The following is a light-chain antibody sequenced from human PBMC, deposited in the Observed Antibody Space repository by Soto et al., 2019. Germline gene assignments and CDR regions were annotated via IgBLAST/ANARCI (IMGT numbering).Light chain of an antibody. CDR2: EVS. CDR3: GSYTSSRTLWV. V-gene: IGLV2-14*01. CDR1: DNDVGGYNY. J-gene: IGLJ3*02. Sequence: QSALTQPASMSGSPGQSITISCSGTDNDVGGYNYVSWYQLHPGKAPKLLIYEVSNRPSGVSNRFSGSKSGNTASLIISGLQAEDEADYSCGSYTSSRTLWVLGGGTKLTVL.